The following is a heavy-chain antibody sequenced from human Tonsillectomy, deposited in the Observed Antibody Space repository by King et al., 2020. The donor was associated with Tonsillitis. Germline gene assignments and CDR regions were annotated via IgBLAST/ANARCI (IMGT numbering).Heavy chain of an antibody. CDR1: GGSIKSDIFS. CDR3: ARRHYYDNVGYCFDH. V-gene: IGHV4-39*01. CDR2: IHYPGGT. J-gene: IGHJ4*02. Sequence: QLQESGPGLVKPSETLSLTCTVSGGSIKSDIFSWAWIRQPPGMGLEWIGNIHYPGGTYYKPSLKSRVSMSVDTSKNQFSLKLSSVTAADTAVYYCARRHYYDNVGYCFDHWGQGTVVAVSS. D-gene: IGHD3-22*01.